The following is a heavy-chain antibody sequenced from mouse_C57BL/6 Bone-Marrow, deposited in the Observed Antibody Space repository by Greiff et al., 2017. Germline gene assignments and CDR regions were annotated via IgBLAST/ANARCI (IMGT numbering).Heavy chain of an antibody. CDR1: GFTFSSYA. J-gene: IGHJ4*01. CDR3: AREVVYAMDY. V-gene: IGHV5-4*01. Sequence: EVHLVESGGGLVKPGGSLKLSCAASGFTFSSYAMSWVRQTPEKRLEWVATISDGGSYTYYPDNVKGRFTISRDNAKNNLYLQMSHLKSEDTAMYYCAREVVYAMDYWGQGTSVTVSS. CDR2: ISDGGSYT. D-gene: IGHD1-1*02.